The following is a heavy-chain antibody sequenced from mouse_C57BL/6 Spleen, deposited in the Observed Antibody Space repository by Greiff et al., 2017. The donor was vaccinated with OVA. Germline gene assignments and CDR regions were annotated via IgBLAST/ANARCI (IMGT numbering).Heavy chain of an antibody. CDR3: ARYWYAMDY. CDR1: GYTFTSYW. D-gene: IGHD1-1*01. Sequence: VQLQQSGAELVMPGASVKLSCKASGYTFTSYWMTWVKQRPGQGLEWIGEIDPADSYTNYNEKFKGKSTLTVDKSSSTAYMQLSSLTSEDSAVYYCARYWYAMDYWGQGTSVTVSS. CDR2: IDPADSYT. V-gene: IGHV1-69*01. J-gene: IGHJ4*01.